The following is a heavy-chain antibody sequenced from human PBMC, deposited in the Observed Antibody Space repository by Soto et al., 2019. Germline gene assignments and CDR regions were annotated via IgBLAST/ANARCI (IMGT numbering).Heavy chain of an antibody. J-gene: IGHJ6*02. CDR3: ARGLGYYYYYGMDF. Sequence: SVKVSCKASGGTFSSYAISWVRQAPGQGLEWMGGIIPIFGTANYAQKFQGRVTITADESTSTAYMELSSLRSEDTAVYYCARGLGYYYYYGMDFWGQGTTVTVSS. D-gene: IGHD7-27*01. CDR1: GGTFSSYA. CDR2: IIPIFGTA. V-gene: IGHV1-69*13.